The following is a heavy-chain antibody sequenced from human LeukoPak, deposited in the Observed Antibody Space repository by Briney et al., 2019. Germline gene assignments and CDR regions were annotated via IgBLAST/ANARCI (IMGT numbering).Heavy chain of an antibody. CDR2: ISTRSGGT. D-gene: IGHD3-10*01. Sequence: GGSLRLSCAASGFTFSIYAMTWVCQAPGKGLEWASAISTRSGGTYYADSVKGRFTISRDNAENTLYLQMNRLRSKDTAVYYCLKGTIVRGDFDYWGQGTLVTVSS. CDR3: LKGTIVRGDFDY. J-gene: IGHJ4*02. V-gene: IGHV3-23*01. CDR1: GFTFSIYA.